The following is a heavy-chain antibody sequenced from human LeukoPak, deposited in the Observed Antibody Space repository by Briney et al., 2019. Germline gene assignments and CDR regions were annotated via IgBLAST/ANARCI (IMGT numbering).Heavy chain of an antibody. J-gene: IGHJ6*02. D-gene: IGHD6-19*01. CDR2: INAGNGNT. Sequence: GASVKVSCKASGYTFNYYAVHWVRQAPGQRLEWMGWINAGNGNTKYSQKFQGRVTITRDTSASTAYMELSSLRSEDTAVYYCARDPRVGGWYSTNPYYYYGMDVWGQGITVTVSS. CDR1: GYTFNYYA. V-gene: IGHV1-3*01. CDR3: ARDPRVGGWYSTNPYYYYGMDV.